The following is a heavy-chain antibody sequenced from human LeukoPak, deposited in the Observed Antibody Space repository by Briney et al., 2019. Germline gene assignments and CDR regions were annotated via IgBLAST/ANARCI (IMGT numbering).Heavy chain of an antibody. CDR3: ARDPVPYEVVVAATGPHDAFDI. Sequence: GASVKVSCKVSGYTLTELSMHWVRQAPGKGLEWMGGFDPEDGETIYAQKFQGRVTITADESTSTAYMELSSLRSEDTAVYYCARDPVPYEVVVAATGPHDAFDIWGQGTMVTVSS. CDR2: FDPEDGET. J-gene: IGHJ3*02. D-gene: IGHD2-15*01. V-gene: IGHV1-24*01. CDR1: GYTLTELS.